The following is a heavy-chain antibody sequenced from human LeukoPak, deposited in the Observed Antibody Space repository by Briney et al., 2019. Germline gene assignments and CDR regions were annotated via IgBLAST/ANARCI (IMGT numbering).Heavy chain of an antibody. CDR3: ARVPNWYFDL. CDR2: IYYSGST. Sequence: SETLSLTCTVSGGSISSYYWSWIRQPPGKGLEWIGYIYYSGSTNYNPSLKSRVTISVDTSKNQFSLKLSSVTAADTAVYHCARVPNWYFDLWGRGTLVTVSS. CDR1: GGSISSYY. V-gene: IGHV4-59*01. J-gene: IGHJ2*01.